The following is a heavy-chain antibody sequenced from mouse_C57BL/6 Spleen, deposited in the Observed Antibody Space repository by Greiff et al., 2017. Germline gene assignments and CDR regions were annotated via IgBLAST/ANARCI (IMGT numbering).Heavy chain of an antibody. V-gene: IGHV1-53*01. CDR1: GYTFTSYW. CDR3: ASWGSNYYFGY. Sequence: QVQLQQPGTELVKPGASVKLSCTASGYTFTSYWMHWVKQRPGQGLEWIGNINPSNGGTNYNEKFQSKATLTVDKSSSTAYMQLRSLTSEDSAVSYFASWGSNYYFGYWGQGTTLTVSS. J-gene: IGHJ2*01. D-gene: IGHD2-5*01. CDR2: INPSNGGT.